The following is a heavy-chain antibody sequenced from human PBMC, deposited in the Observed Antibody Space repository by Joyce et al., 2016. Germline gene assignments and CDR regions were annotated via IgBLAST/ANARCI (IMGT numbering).Heavy chain of an antibody. CDR1: GYIFTTYG. D-gene: IGHD3-22*01. CDR3: ARDIHYYNSSGYYWGAFDI. CDR2: IIAHHGNT. J-gene: IGHJ3*02. V-gene: IGHV1-18*01. Sequence: QVQLVQSGSAVKKPGASVEVSCKASGYIFTTYGISWVRQAPGQGFEWMGWIIAHHGNTKDAQQVQGRVTMNIDTSTSTAYMELESLRSDDTAVYYCARDIHYYNSSGYYWGAFDIWGQGTMVSVSS.